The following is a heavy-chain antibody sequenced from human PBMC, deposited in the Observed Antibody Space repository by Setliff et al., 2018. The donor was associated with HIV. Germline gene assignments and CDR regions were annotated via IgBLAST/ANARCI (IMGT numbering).Heavy chain of an antibody. CDR3: ARGGPGSSFGYDWFDP. Sequence: ASVKVSCKASGYTFTSYYVHFVRQAPGQGPEWMGMINPNGGSTNYAQKFEGRVAMTADTSTNSVHMYLSSLRSEDTAIYYCARGGPGSSFGYDWFDPWGQGTPVTVSS. D-gene: IGHD5-18*01. V-gene: IGHV1-46*01. CDR2: INPNGGST. CDR1: GYTFTSYY. J-gene: IGHJ5*02.